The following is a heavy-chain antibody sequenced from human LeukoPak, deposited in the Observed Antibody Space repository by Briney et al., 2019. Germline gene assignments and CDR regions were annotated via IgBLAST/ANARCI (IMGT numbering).Heavy chain of an antibody. V-gene: IGHV4-61*02. Sequence: SETLSLTCTVSGGSISSGSYYWSWIRQPAGKGLEWIGRIYTSGSTNYNPSLKSRVTISVDTSKDQFSLKLSSVTAAGTAVYYCARGYYDFWSGYPSEHWGQGTLVTVSS. CDR2: IYTSGST. CDR3: ARGYYDFWSGYPSEH. CDR1: GGSISSGSYY. J-gene: IGHJ1*01. D-gene: IGHD3-3*01.